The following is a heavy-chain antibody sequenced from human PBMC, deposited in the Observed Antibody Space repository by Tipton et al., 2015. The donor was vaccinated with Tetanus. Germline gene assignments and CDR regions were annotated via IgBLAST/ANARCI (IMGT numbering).Heavy chain of an antibody. V-gene: IGHV4-61*08. CDR2: VSSSGNS. CDR1: GGSVRSGDYY. Sequence: TLSLTCTVSGGSVRSGDYYWTWFRQPPGKRLEWIGFVSSSGNSNYSPSLTGRVSMSLDTSKQQFSLSLTSATAADTAVYYCARGWSECSSWSCSPFDSWGQGPLVTVSS. J-gene: IGHJ4*02. CDR3: ARGWSECSSWSCSPFDS. D-gene: IGHD2-2*01.